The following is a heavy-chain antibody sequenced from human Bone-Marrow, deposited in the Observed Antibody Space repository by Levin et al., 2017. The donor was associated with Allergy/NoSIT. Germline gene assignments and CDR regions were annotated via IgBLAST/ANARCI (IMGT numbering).Heavy chain of an antibody. D-gene: IGHD6-19*01. J-gene: IGHJ3*02. CDR3: ARDSSGRYARDGFDM. CDR1: GFTFSSYW. V-gene: IGHV3-7*01. CDR2: IKQDGSEK. Sequence: GGSLRLSCEVSGFTFSSYWMSWVRQAPGKGLEWVANIKQDGSEKNYVDSVKGRFTISRDNAKNSLYLQMNSLRAEDTAVYYCARDSSGRYARDGFDMWGQGTMVTVSS.